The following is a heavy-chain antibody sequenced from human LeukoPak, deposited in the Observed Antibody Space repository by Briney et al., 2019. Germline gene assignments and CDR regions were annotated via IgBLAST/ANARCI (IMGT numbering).Heavy chain of an antibody. CDR2: FDPEDGET. Sequence: ASVKVSCKVSGYTLTELSMHWVRQAPGKGLEWMGGFDPEDGETIYAQKFQGRVTMTEDTSTDTACMELSSLRSEDTAVYYCATGFTIFGVVIMSYFDYWGQGTLVTVSS. J-gene: IGHJ4*02. CDR1: GYTLTELS. CDR3: ATGFTIFGVVIMSYFDY. V-gene: IGHV1-24*01. D-gene: IGHD3-3*01.